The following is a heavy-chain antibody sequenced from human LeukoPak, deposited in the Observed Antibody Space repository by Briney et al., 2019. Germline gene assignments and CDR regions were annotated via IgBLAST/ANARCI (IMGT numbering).Heavy chain of an antibody. D-gene: IGHD6-13*01. Sequence: PSQTLSLTCTVSGGSISSGDYYWSWIRQPPGKGLEWIGYIYYSGSTNYNPSLKSRVTISVDTSKNQFSLKLSSVTAADTAVYYCARSIAAAGAFSGWGQGTLVTVSS. CDR2: IYYSGST. CDR1: GGSISSGDYY. J-gene: IGHJ4*02. CDR3: ARSIAAAGAFSG. V-gene: IGHV4-30-4*01.